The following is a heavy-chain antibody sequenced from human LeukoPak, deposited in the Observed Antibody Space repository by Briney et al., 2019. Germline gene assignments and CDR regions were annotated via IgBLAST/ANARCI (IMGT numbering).Heavy chain of an antibody. CDR2: ISSNSSYI. Sequence: PGGSLRLSCAASGFTFSSHSMNWVRQAPGKGLEWISSISSNSSYIYYADSMKGRFTVSRDNAKNSLYLQMNSLRAEDTAVYYCARASPQVIDTRGMDVWGQGTTVTVSS. J-gene: IGHJ6*02. D-gene: IGHD3-16*02. V-gene: IGHV3-21*01. CDR1: GFTFSSHS. CDR3: ARASPQVIDTRGMDV.